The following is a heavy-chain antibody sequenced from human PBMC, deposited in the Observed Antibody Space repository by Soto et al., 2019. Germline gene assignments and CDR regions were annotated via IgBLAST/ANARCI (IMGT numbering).Heavy chain of an antibody. Sequence: GASLKISCKGSGYSFTSYWIGWVRQMPGKGLEWMGIIYPGDSDTRYSPSFQGQVTISADKSITTAYLQWSSLKASDTAMYYCARRNSEHAFDIWGQGTMVTVSS. CDR1: GYSFTSYW. V-gene: IGHV5-51*01. CDR2: IYPGDSDT. J-gene: IGHJ3*02. CDR3: ARRNSEHAFDI. D-gene: IGHD4-4*01.